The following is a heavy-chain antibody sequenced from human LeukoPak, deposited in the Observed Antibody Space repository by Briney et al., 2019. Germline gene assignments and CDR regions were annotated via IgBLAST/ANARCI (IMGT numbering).Heavy chain of an antibody. J-gene: IGHJ4*02. CDR3: ARGQYGSGIAY. V-gene: IGHV4-30-4*01. D-gene: IGHD3-10*01. CDR2: ISSRGRT. Sequence: YPSETLSLTCTVSGGSISSGDYYWSWIRQPPGKGLEWIGYISSRGRTYYKPSLKSRFTVSMYTSKNQFSLKVSSVTAADTAVFYCARGQYGSGIAYWGQGTLVTVSS. CDR1: GGSISSGDYY.